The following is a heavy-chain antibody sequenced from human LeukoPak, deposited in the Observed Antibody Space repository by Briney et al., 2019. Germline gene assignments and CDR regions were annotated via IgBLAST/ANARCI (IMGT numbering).Heavy chain of an antibody. J-gene: IGHJ4*02. Sequence: ASVKVSCKASGYTFTNYYMHWVRQAPGQGLEWIGIINPSGDSTNCAQKFQGRVTMTRDTFTSTVYMELSSLRSEDTAVYYCARDHEQRGADFDYWGQGTLVTVSS. V-gene: IGHV1-46*01. CDR3: ARDHEQRGADFDY. CDR2: INPSGDST. CDR1: GYTFTNYY. D-gene: IGHD1/OR15-1a*01.